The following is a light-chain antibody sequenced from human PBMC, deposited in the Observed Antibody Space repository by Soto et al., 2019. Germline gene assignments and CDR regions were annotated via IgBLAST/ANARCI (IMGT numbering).Light chain of an antibody. CDR3: QQYYTTPLT. CDR1: QSVLYSSNNKNY. V-gene: IGKV4-1*01. Sequence: DIVMTQSPDSLAVSLGERATINCTSSQSVLYSSNNKNYLAWYQQKPGQSPKLLLYWASTRESGVPDRFSGSGSGTGFTLTISSMQAEAVAVYYCQQYYTTPLTFGQGTKVEIK. J-gene: IGKJ1*01. CDR2: WAS.